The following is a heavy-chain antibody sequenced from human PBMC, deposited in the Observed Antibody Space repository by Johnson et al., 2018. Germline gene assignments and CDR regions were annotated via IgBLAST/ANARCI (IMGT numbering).Heavy chain of an antibody. D-gene: IGHD3-10*01. V-gene: IGHV4-59*01. J-gene: IGHJ6*02. CDR3: AWRTAGAGSLYGMDV. CDR1: GGSISSYY. Sequence: QVQLQESGPGLVKPSETLSLTCTVSGGSISSYYWSWIRQPPGKGLEWIGYIYYSGSTNYKPSLKSRVTISVDTSKNQFSLKLSSVTAADTAVYYCAWRTAGAGSLYGMDVWGQGTTVTVSS. CDR2: IYYSGST.